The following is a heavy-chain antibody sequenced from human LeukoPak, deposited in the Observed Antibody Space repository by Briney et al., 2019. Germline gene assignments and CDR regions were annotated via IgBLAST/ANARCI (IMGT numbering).Heavy chain of an antibody. Sequence: ASVKVSCKASGYTFTGHYMHWVRQAPGQGLEWMGIINPSGGSTSYAQKFQGRVTMTRDTSTSTVYMELSSLRSEDTAVYYCARDLGGRERDWGQGTLVTVSS. CDR1: GYTFTGHY. V-gene: IGHV1-46*01. CDR2: INPSGGST. J-gene: IGHJ4*02. D-gene: IGHD3-16*01. CDR3: ARDLGGRERD.